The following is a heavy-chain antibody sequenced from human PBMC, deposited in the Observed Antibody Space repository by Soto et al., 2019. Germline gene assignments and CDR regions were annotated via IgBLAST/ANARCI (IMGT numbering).Heavy chain of an antibody. Sequence: VGSLRLSCAASGFTFNSYSMNWVRQAPGKGLEWVSYLSISRSTIYYADSVKGRFTISRDDAKNSLYLQMNSLRDDDTAVYFCVRGRSDSLMDVWGQGTTVTVS. CDR2: LSISRSTI. CDR1: GFTFNSYS. CDR3: VRGRSDSLMDV. J-gene: IGHJ6*02. V-gene: IGHV3-48*02.